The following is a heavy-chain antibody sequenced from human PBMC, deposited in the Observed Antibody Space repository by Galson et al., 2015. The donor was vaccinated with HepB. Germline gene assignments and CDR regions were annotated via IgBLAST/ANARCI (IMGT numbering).Heavy chain of an antibody. CDR1: GFTFSSYA. J-gene: IGHJ6*03. V-gene: IGHV3-23*01. D-gene: IGHD1-7*01. CDR2: ISGSGGST. CDR3: AKDPGTRGYYYYYYMDV. Sequence: SLRLSCAASGFTFSSYAMSWVRQAPGKGLEWVSAISGSGGSTYYADSVKGRFTISRDNSKNTLYLQMNSLRAEDTAVYYCAKDPGTRGYYYYYYMDVWGKGTTVTVSS.